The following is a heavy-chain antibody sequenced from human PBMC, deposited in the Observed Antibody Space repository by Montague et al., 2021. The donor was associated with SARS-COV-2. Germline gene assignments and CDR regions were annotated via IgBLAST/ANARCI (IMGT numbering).Heavy chain of an antibody. J-gene: IGHJ5*02. CDR3: ARRIDDFVVVPSVVGWFDP. D-gene: IGHD2-21*01. CDR1: GGSISSTSYF. V-gene: IGHV4-39*01. Sequence: SETLSLTCSVSGGSISSTSYFWGWIRQPPGKGLEWIGSIYYSGNTDYNPSLKSRVALSVDTSKNQFSLRLTSVTAADTAVYYCARRIDDFVVVPSVVGWFDPWGQGTMVSVSS. CDR2: IYYSGNT.